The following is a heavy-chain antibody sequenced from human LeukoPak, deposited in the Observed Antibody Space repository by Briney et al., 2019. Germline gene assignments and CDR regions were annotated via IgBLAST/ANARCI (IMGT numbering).Heavy chain of an antibody. Sequence: GGSLRLSCSASGFTFSSYAMHWVRQAPGKGLEYVSAISSNGGSTYYADSVKGRSTISRDNSKNTLYLQMSSLRAEDTAVYYCVKDKPDYYVSSGYYRSTYYFDYWGQGTLVTVSS. CDR3: VKDKPDYYVSSGYYRSTYYFDY. D-gene: IGHD3-22*01. V-gene: IGHV3-64D*06. J-gene: IGHJ4*02. CDR1: GFTFSSYA. CDR2: ISSNGGST.